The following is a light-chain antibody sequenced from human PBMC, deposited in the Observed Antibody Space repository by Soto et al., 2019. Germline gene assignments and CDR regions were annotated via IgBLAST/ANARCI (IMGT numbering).Light chain of an antibody. V-gene: IGLV1-44*01. CDR2: SNN. J-gene: IGLJ2*01. CDR3: AAWDDGLNGVL. Sequence: QSVLTQPPSASGTPGQRVTISCSGSSSNIGSNTVNWFQQLPGTAPKLLTYSNNQRPSGVPDRFSGSKSGTSASLAISGLQSEYEADYYCAAWDDGLNGVLFGGGTKVTVL. CDR1: SSNIGSNT.